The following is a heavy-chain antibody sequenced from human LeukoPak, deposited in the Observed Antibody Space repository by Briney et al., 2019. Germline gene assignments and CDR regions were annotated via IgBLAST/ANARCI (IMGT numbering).Heavy chain of an antibody. V-gene: IGHV4-59*01. D-gene: IGHD5-18*01. CDR1: GGSISDYS. Sequence: SETLSLTCTVSGGSISDYSWSWIRQPPGKGLEWIGYISHSGITDYNPSLKSRVTISVDTSKNQFSLKVGSVTAADTAVYYCARGTRYSYGYGDYWGQGTLVTVSS. J-gene: IGHJ4*02. CDR2: ISHSGIT. CDR3: ARGTRYSYGYGDY.